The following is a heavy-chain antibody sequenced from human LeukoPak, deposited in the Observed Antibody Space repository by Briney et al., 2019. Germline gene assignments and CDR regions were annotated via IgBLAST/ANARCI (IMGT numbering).Heavy chain of an antibody. V-gene: IGHV4-34*01. CDR3: WRHASSLLWLGNGPGGHWFDP. J-gene: IGHJ5*02. Sequence: SETLSLTCGVYGGSFSDYYWSWIRQPPGKGLEWIWEINHSGSTNYNPSLKSRVTILLGKPTNQFSLKLSSVLGADTTVYYCWRHASSLLWLGNGPGGHWFDPWGQGNLVTVSS. CDR2: INHSGST. CDR1: GGSFSDYY. D-gene: IGHD3-10*01.